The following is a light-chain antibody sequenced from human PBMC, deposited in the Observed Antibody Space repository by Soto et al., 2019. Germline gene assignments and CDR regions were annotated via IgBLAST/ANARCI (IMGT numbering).Light chain of an antibody. CDR1: QNINRW. J-gene: IGKJ4*01. CDR2: KAS. V-gene: IGKV1-5*03. CDR3: LQYNVYPLS. Sequence: DIQMTQSPSTLSASVGDRVTITCRASQNINRWLAWYQQRPGKAPNLLIHKASTLEVGVPSRFSGSASGTEFTLTLTSLQPDDFAVYFCLQYNVYPLSFGGGTKVEIK.